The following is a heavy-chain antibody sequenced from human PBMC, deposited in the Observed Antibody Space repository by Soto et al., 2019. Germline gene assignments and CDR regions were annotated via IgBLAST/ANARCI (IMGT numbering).Heavy chain of an antibody. CDR3: AKDITTDSTRYPGGYFDY. J-gene: IGHJ4*02. CDR2: ISWNSGSI. V-gene: IGHV3-9*01. D-gene: IGHD2-2*01. Sequence: GGSLRLSCAASGFTFDDYAMHWVRQAPGKGLEWVSGISWNSGSIGYADSVKGRFTISRDNAKNSLYLQMNSLRAEDTALYYCAKDITTDSTRYPGGYFDYWGQGTLVTVSS. CDR1: GFTFDDYA.